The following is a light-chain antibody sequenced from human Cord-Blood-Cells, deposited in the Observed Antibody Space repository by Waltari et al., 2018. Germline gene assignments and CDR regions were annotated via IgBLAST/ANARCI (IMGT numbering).Light chain of an antibody. J-gene: IGKJ2*01. CDR2: GAS. V-gene: IGKV3-20*01. Sequence: ENELTQSPGTLSLSPGERATLSCRASQSVSSSYLAWYQHKPGQAPRLLIYGASSRATGIPDRFSGSGSGTDFTLTISRLEPEDFAVYYCQQYGSSPYTFGQGTKLEIK. CDR3: QQYGSSPYT. CDR1: QSVSSSY.